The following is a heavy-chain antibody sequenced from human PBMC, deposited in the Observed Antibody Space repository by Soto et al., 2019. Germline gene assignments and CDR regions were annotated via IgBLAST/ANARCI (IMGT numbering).Heavy chain of an antibody. CDR1: GGSFSGYY. CDR2: INHSGST. Sequence: PSETLSLTCAVYGGSFSGYYWSWIRQPPGKGLEWIGGINHSGSTNYNPSLKSRVTISVDTSKNQFSLKLSSVTAADTAVYYCARHNGPLYVGYYYDMDVWGQGTTVTVSS. J-gene: IGHJ6*02. V-gene: IGHV4-34*01. CDR3: ARHNGPLYVGYYYDMDV. D-gene: IGHD3-16*01.